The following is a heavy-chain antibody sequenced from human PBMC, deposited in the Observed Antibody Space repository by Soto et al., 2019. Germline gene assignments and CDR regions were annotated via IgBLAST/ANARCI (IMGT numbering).Heavy chain of an antibody. Sequence: PGESLKISCKGSGYSFTSYWIGWVRQMPGKGLEWMGIIYPGDSDTRYSPSFQGQVTISADKSISTAYLQWSSLKASDTAMYYGARTNLGYCSSTSCGYYFDYWGQGTLVTVSS. CDR2: IYPGDSDT. D-gene: IGHD2-2*01. V-gene: IGHV5-51*01. CDR3: ARTNLGYCSSTSCGYYFDY. CDR1: GYSFTSYW. J-gene: IGHJ4*02.